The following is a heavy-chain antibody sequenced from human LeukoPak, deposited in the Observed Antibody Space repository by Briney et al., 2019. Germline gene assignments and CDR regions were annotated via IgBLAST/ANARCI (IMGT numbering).Heavy chain of an antibody. V-gene: IGHV3-7*01. CDR1: GFTFSSYW. Sequence: GGSPRLSCAASGFTFSSYWMSWVRQAPGKGLEWVANINQDGTEKYYVDSVKGRFTISRDYARNSLYLQLNSLRAEDTAVYYCARLSEMFRGPQVIYYFDYWGQGTLVTVSS. CDR3: ARLSEMFRGPQVIYYFDY. CDR2: INQDGTEK. J-gene: IGHJ4*02. D-gene: IGHD3-10*01.